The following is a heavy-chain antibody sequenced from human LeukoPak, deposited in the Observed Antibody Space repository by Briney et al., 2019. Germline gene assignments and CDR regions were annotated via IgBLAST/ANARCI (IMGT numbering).Heavy chain of an antibody. V-gene: IGHV3-48*03. D-gene: IGHD6-19*01. CDR2: ISSSGSTI. CDR1: GFTFSSYE. J-gene: IGHJ1*01. CDR3: ARESLAIAVAGTGYFQH. Sequence: RPGGSLRLSCAASGFTFSSYEMNWVRQAPGKGLEWVSYISSSGSTIYYADSVKGRFTISRDNAKNSLYLQMNSLGAEDTAVYYCARESLAIAVAGTGYFQHWGQGTLVTVSS.